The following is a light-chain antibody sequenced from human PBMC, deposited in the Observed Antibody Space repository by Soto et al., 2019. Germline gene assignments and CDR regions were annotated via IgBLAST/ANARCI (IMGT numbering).Light chain of an antibody. J-gene: IGLJ3*02. Sequence: QPVLTQPSSLSASPGASASLTCTLRSGINVGTYRIYWYQQKPGSPPQYLLTYNSDSDNHQGSGVPSRFSGSKDASANAGILVISGLQSEDEADYYCMIWHSSAWVFGGGTKLTVL. CDR3: MIWHSSAWV. V-gene: IGLV5-45*03. CDR1: SGINVGTYR. CDR2: YNSDSDN.